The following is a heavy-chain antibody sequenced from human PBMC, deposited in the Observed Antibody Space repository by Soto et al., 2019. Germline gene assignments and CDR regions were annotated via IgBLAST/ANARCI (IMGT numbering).Heavy chain of an antibody. CDR3: AKDEEGCISSSCYSGYYGMDV. CDR2: VSFDGNDK. Sequence: PGGSLSLSCAASGFTFNSYGMHWVRQAPGKGLEWVAVVSFDGNDKYYADSVKGRFTISRDNSQNTLYLQMNSPRAEDTAVYYCAKDEEGCISSSCYSGYYGMDVWGQGTTVTVSS. V-gene: IGHV3-30*18. CDR1: GFTFNSYG. J-gene: IGHJ6*02. D-gene: IGHD2-2*01.